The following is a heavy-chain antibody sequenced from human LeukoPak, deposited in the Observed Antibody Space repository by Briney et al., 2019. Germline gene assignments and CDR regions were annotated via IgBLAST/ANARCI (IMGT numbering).Heavy chain of an antibody. D-gene: IGHD3-10*01. CDR2: TYYRSKWYN. CDR1: GDSVSGNSAA. V-gene: IGHV6-1*01. CDR3: ARVGVLWFGELNAFDI. J-gene: IGHJ3*02. Sequence: SQTLSLTCAISGDSVSGNSAAWNWIRQSPSRGLEWLGRTYYRSKWYNDYAVSVKSRITINPDTSKNQFSLQLNSVTPEDTAVYYCARVGVLWFGELNAFDIWGQGTMVTVSS.